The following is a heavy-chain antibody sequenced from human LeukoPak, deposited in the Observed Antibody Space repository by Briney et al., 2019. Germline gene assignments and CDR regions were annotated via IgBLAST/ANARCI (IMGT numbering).Heavy chain of an antibody. CDR2: IYHSGST. J-gene: IGHJ4*02. V-gene: IGHV4-38-2*02. Sequence: SETLSLTCTVSGYSISSGYYWGWIRQPPGKGLEWIGSIYHSGSTYYNPSLKSRVTISVDTSKNQFSLKLSSVTAADTAVYYCARDVYRGYFDYWGQGTLVTVSS. D-gene: IGHD1-26*01. CDR3: ARDVYRGYFDY. CDR1: GYSISSGYY.